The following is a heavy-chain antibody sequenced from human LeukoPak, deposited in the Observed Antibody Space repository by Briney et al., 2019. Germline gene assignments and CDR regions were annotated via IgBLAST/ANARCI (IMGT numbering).Heavy chain of an antibody. Sequence: GGSLRLSCAASGFTFTTYWLGWVRQPPGKGLEWVANIKQDGTEKYYVDSVKGRFTISRDNAKNSLYLQMNSLRAEDTAVYYCARADWDTAMIDYWGQGTLVTVSS. CDR2: IKQDGTEK. J-gene: IGHJ4*02. CDR3: ARADWDTAMIDY. CDR1: GFTFTTYW. D-gene: IGHD5-18*01. V-gene: IGHV3-7*01.